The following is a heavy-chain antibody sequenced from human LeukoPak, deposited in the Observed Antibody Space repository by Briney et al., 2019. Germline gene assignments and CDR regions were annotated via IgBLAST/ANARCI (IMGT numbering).Heavy chain of an antibody. J-gene: IGHJ4*02. V-gene: IGHV3-7*01. CDR3: ARVGSGWYRYFDY. D-gene: IGHD6-19*01. Sequence: GGSLRLSCAASGLTFSSYWMSWVRQAPGKGLEWVANIKQDGSENSYLDSVKGRFTISRDNAKNSLYLQMNSLRAEDTAVYYCARVGSGWYRYFDYWGQGTLVTVSS. CDR2: IKQDGSEN. CDR1: GLTFSSYW.